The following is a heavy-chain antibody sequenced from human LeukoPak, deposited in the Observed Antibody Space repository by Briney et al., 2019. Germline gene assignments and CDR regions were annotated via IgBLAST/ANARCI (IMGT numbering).Heavy chain of an antibody. CDR3: AKLPGGSGWSRDAFDI. Sequence: GGSLRLSCAASGFTFSSYAMSWVRQAPGKGLEWVSAISGSGGSTYYADSVKGRFTISRDNSKNTLYLQMNSLRAEDTAVYYCAKLPGGSGWSRDAFDIWGQGTMVTVSS. J-gene: IGHJ3*02. CDR2: ISGSGGST. CDR1: GFTFSSYA. V-gene: IGHV3-23*01. D-gene: IGHD6-19*01.